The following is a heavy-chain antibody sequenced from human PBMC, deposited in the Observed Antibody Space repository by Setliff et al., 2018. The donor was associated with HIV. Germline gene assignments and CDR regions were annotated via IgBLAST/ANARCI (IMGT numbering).Heavy chain of an antibody. Sequence: PSETLSLTCAVYGGSFSGYYWSWIRQPPGKGLEWIGEINHSGSTNYNMSLWSRVTISLDASRNQFSLELISVTAADTAVYFCARSPWYSSSSGDFYYMDVWGKGATVTVS. J-gene: IGHJ6*03. V-gene: IGHV4-34*01. D-gene: IGHD6-6*01. CDR2: INHSGST. CDR3: ARSPWYSSSSGDFYYMDV. CDR1: GGSFSGYY.